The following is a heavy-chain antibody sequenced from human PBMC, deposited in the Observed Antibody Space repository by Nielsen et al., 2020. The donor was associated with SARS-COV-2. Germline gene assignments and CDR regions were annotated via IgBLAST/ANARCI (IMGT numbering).Heavy chain of an antibody. CDR2: IHYSGTA. J-gene: IGHJ4*02. V-gene: IGHV4-59*01. CDR1: TGINNYY. Sequence: SETLSLTCTVSTGINNYYWCWIRPPPGKGLEWLAYIHYSGTANYNPSLKSRGLVSIDTSKNQFSLKLSSVTAADTAVYYCATDGFSFGTFDYWGQGALVTVSS. CDR3: ATDGFSFGTFDY. D-gene: IGHD1-1*01.